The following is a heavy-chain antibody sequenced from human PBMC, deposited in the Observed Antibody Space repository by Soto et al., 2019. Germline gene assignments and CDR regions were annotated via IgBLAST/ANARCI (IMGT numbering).Heavy chain of an antibody. V-gene: IGHV1-18*04. CDR1: GYTFTSYG. Sequence: QVQLVQSGAEVKKPGASVKVSCKASGYTFTSYGISWARQAPGQGLEWMGWITAYNGNTHYAQKLQRRVTMTTDTSTSTAYMELRRLRSDDTAVYYCATGGYCSGGSCYNLSAYYYYGMDVWGQGTTVTVSS. J-gene: IGHJ6*02. CDR3: ATGGYCSGGSCYNLSAYYYYGMDV. CDR2: ITAYNGNT. D-gene: IGHD2-15*01.